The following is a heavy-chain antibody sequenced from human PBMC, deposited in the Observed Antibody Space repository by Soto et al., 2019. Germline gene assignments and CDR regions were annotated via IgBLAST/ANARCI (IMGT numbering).Heavy chain of an antibody. CDR2: TNHSGST. CDR1: GGSFSGYY. V-gene: IGHV4-34*01. CDR3: ARGFRGIVVVPAAYYFDY. D-gene: IGHD2-2*01. Sequence: QVQLQQWGAGLLKPSETLSLTCAVYGGSFSGYYWSWIRQPPGKGLEWIGVTNHSGSTNYNPSLKSRVTISVDTSKNQFSLKLSSVTAADTAVYYCARGFRGIVVVPAAYYFDYWGQGTLVTVSS. J-gene: IGHJ4*02.